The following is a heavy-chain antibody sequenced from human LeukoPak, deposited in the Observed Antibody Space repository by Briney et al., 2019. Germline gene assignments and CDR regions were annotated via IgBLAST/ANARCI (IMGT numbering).Heavy chain of an antibody. V-gene: IGHV4-39*01. CDR3: ARPHYSSGWYYFDY. Sequence: SETLSLTCTVSGGSISSSSYYWGWIRQPPGKGLEWIGSIYYSGSTYYNPSLKSRVTMSVDTSKNQFSLKLSSVTAADTAVYYCARPHYSSGWYYFDYWGQGTLVTVSS. CDR2: IYYSGST. J-gene: IGHJ4*02. D-gene: IGHD6-19*01. CDR1: GGSISSSSYY.